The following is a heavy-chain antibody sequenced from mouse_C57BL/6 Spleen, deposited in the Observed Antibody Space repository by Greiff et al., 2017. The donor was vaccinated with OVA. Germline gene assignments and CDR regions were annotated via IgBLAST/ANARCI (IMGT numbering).Heavy chain of an antibody. CDR3: ARGTTTVVATRYFDV. CDR1: GYTFTDYY. Sequence: EVQLQQSGPELVKPGASVKISCKASGYTFTDYYMNWVKQSHGKSLEWIGDINPNNGGTSYNQKFKGKATLTVDKSSSTAYMELRSLTSEDSAVYYCARGTTTVVATRYFDVWGTGTTVTVSS. V-gene: IGHV1-26*01. J-gene: IGHJ1*03. D-gene: IGHD1-1*01. CDR2: INPNNGGT.